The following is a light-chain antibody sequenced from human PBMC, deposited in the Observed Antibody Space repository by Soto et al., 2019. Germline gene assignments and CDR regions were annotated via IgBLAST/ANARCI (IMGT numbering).Light chain of an antibody. Sequence: DIQMTQSPSSLSASVGDSVTITCRASQSFTNQLAWYQQKPGKAPKLLIYRVSSLQTGVPSLFSGSESGTDFTLTISSLQPEDFATYYCQQSYSTPRTFGGGTKVDIK. CDR2: RVS. CDR3: QQSYSTPRT. V-gene: IGKV1-39*01. CDR1: QSFTNQ. J-gene: IGKJ4*01.